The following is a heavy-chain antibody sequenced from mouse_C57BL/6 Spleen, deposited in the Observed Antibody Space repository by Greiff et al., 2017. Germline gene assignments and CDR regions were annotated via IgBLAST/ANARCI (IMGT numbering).Heavy chain of an antibody. CDR2: IRSKSNNYAT. J-gene: IGHJ4*01. D-gene: IGHD1-2*01. CDR1: GFSFNTYA. Sequence: EVKVVESGGGLVQPKGSLKLSCAASGFSFNTYAMNWVRQAPGKGLEWVARIRSKSNNYATYYADSVKDRFTISRDDSESMLYLQMNNLKTEDTAMYYCVSALHGFYAMDYWGQGTSVTVSS. CDR3: VSALHGFYAMDY. V-gene: IGHV10-1*01.